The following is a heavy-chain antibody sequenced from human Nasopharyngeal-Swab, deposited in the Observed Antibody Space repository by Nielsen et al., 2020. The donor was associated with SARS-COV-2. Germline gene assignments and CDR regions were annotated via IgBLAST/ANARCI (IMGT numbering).Heavy chain of an antibody. J-gene: IGHJ6*03. D-gene: IGHD5-18*01. CDR2: IYYSGST. Sequence: WIRQPPGKGLEWIGYIYYSGSTYYNPSLKSRVTISVDTSKNQFSLKLSSVTAADTAVYYCARNPTAQGHGYYYYMDVWGKGTMVTVSS. CDR3: ARNPTAQGHGYYYYMDV. V-gene: IGHV4-30-4*01.